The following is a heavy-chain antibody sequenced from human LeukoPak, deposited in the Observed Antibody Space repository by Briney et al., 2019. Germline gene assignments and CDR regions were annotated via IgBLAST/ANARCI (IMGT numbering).Heavy chain of an antibody. CDR1: GFIFSSYG. Sequence: GGSLRLSCAASGFIFSSYGMHWVRQASGKGLEWVAFIRYDGSNKYYADSVKGRFTISRDNSKNTLYLQMNSLRVEDTAVYYCARGYYRYCSSTSCKPYFQHWGQGTLVTVSS. CDR2: IRYDGSNK. V-gene: IGHV3-30*02. CDR3: ARGYYRYCSSTSCKPYFQH. J-gene: IGHJ1*01. D-gene: IGHD2-2*01.